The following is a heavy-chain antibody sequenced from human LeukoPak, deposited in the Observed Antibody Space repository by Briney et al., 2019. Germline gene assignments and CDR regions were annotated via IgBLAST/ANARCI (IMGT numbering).Heavy chain of an antibody. J-gene: IGHJ4*02. V-gene: IGHV3-30*02. D-gene: IGHD3-22*01. Sequence: GGSLRLSCVASEFNFNIYWMSWVRQAPGKGLEWVAFIRYDGSNKYYADSVKGRFTISRDNSKNTLYLQMNSLRAEDTAVYYCAKGDSAVVVTYFDYWGQGTLVTVSS. CDR1: EFNFNIYW. CDR3: AKGDSAVVVTYFDY. CDR2: IRYDGSNK.